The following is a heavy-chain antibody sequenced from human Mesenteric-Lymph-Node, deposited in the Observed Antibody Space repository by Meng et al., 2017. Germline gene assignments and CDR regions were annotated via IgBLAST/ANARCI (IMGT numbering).Heavy chain of an antibody. D-gene: IGHD4-23*01. V-gene: IGHV3-21*01. Sequence: EVQLVESGGGLVKPGGSLRLSCAASRFTFSSYSMNCVRQAPGKGLEWVSSITSSGRYIYYADSVKGRFTISRDNAKNSLYLQMNSLRVEDTAVYYCASNGGGSDYWGQGTLVTVSS. J-gene: IGHJ4*02. CDR2: ITSSGRYI. CDR1: RFTFSSYS. CDR3: ASNGGGSDY.